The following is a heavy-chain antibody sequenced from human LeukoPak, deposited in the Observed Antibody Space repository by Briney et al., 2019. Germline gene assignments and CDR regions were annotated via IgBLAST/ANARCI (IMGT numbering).Heavy chain of an antibody. J-gene: IGHJ6*02. CDR1: GYTFNNYG. V-gene: IGHV1-69*04. CDR3: ARVLNRPPYYYYGMDV. Sequence: SVKVSCKASGYTFNNYGISWVRQAPGQGLEWMGRIIPILGIANYAQKFQGRVTITADKSTSTAYMELSSLRSEDTAVYYCARVLNRPPYYYYGMDVWGQGTTVTVSS. CDR2: IIPILGIA.